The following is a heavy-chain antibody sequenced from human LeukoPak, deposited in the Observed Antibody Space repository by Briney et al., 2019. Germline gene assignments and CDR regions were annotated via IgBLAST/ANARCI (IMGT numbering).Heavy chain of an antibody. CDR3: AREDYDDDGWYFDL. Sequence: GGSLRLSCAASGFTFSYYEMNWVRQAPGKGLVWVSRIKSDGTSTTYADSVKGRFTISRDNAKNTLYLQMTSLRVEDTAEYFCAREDYDDDGWYFDLWGRGTLVTVSS. J-gene: IGHJ2*01. D-gene: IGHD4-17*01. CDR2: IKSDGTST. CDR1: GFTFSYYE. V-gene: IGHV3-74*01.